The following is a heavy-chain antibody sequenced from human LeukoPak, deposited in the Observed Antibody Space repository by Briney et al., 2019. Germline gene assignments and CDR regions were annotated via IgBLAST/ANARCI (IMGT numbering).Heavy chain of an antibody. V-gene: IGHV4-59*01. CDR1: GGSISNYY. Sequence: PSETLSLTCTVSGGSISNYYWSCIWQPPGKGLEWIGFIYYSGSTTYNPSLKSRATISVDTSKNQFSLKLSSVTAADTAVYYCARGTMMVGPWGQGTLVTVSS. CDR3: ARGTMMVGP. D-gene: IGHD3-22*01. J-gene: IGHJ5*02. CDR2: IYYSGST.